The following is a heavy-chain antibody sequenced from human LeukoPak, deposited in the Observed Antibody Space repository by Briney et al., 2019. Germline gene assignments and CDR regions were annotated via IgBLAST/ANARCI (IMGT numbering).Heavy chain of an antibody. Sequence: GASVKVSCKASGHTFTGYYMHWVRQAPGQGLEWMGRINPNSGGTNYAQKFQGRVTMTRDTSISIAYMELSRLRSDDTAVYYCAREGTGYSSSWYDYWGQGTLVTVSS. D-gene: IGHD6-13*01. J-gene: IGHJ4*02. CDR2: INPNSGGT. CDR3: AREGTGYSSSWYDY. V-gene: IGHV1-2*06. CDR1: GHTFTGYY.